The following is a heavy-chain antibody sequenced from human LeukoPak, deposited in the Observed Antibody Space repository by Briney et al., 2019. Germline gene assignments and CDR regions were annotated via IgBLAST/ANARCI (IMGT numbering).Heavy chain of an antibody. D-gene: IGHD2/OR15-2a*01. CDR1: GFTFSSYG. CDR2: VWYDGSNK. V-gene: IGHV3-33*01. CDR3: ARDVLKIRLGPLYGMDV. J-gene: IGHJ6*02. Sequence: AGGSLRLSCAASGFTFSSYGMHWVRQAPGKGLEWVAVVWYDGSNKYYADSVKGRFTISRDNSKNTLYLQMNSLRAEDTAVYYCARDVLKIRLGPLYGMDVWGQGTTVTVSS.